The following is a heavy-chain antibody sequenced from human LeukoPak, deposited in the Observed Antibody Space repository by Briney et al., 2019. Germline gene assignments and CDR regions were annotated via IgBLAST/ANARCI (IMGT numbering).Heavy chain of an antibody. CDR1: GGSISSGSYY. CDR3: ARGNWELPDAFDI. J-gene: IGHJ3*02. D-gene: IGHD1-26*01. CDR2: IYTSGST. Sequence: SETLSLTCTASGGSISSGSYYWSWIRQPAGKGLEWIGRIYTSGSTNYNPSLKSRVTISVDTSKNQFSLKLSSVTAADTAVYYCARGNWELPDAFDIWGQGTMVTVSS. V-gene: IGHV4-61*02.